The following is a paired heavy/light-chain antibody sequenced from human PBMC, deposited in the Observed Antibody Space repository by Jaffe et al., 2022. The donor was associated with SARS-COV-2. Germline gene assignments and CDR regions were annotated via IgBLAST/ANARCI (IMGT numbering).Heavy chain of an antibody. CDR2: ISWNSDTI. V-gene: IGHV3-9*01. J-gene: IGHJ4*02. Sequence: EVQLVESGGGLVQPGRSLRLSCAASGFTFDDYAMQWVRQAPGKGLEWVSSISWNSDTIHYADSVRGRFTISRDNAKSALYLQMDSLSTADTALYYCVKDRTVTGTTPFDFWGQGTLVTVSS. CDR3: VKDRTVTGTTPFDF. D-gene: IGHD1-7*01. CDR1: GFTFDDYA.
Light chain of an antibody. CDR1: QSISSY. V-gene: IGKV3-11*01. Sequence: EIVLTQSPATLSLSPGERATLSCRASQSISSYLAWYQQKPGQAPRLLIYDASNRVTGIPARFSGSGSGTDFTLTISSLEPEDFAVYFCQHRASRPFTFGGGTKVEIK. J-gene: IGKJ4*01. CDR3: QHRASRPFT. CDR2: DAS.